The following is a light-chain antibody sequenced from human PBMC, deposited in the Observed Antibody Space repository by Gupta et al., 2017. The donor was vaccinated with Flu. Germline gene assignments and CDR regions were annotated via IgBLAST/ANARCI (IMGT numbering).Light chain of an antibody. Sequence: PADLSASPGASAPHGCRASRSVRSNITGYQHKHSQEPGNLTYRATTRTTGITARFSGSGSGTGFSITISSMNTEVSAVYFCQQYSQWPQTFGQGPKVEIK. J-gene: IGKJ1*01. V-gene: IGKV3-15*01. CDR2: RAT. CDR1: RSVRSN. CDR3: QQYSQWPQT.